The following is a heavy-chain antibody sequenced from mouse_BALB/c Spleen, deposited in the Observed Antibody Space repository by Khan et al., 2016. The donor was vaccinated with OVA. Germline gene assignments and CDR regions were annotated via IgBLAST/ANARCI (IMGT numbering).Heavy chain of an antibody. CDR1: GYTFTNYW. V-gene: IGHV1S132*01. CDR2: IFPGTGTT. Sequence: QVQLQQSGAELAKPGASVKLSCRTSGYTFTNYWIQWVKQRPGQGLGWIGEIFPGTGTTYYNENFKGKATLTIDTSSTTVYMHLSSLTSEDSAVYFCARGYFGNYDFAYGGQGTLVTVSA. J-gene: IGHJ3*01. D-gene: IGHD2-1*01. CDR3: ARGYFGNYDFAY.